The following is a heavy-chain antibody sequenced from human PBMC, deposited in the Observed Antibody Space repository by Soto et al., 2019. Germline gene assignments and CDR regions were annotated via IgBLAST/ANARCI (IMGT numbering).Heavy chain of an antibody. Sequence: PSETLSLTCAVYGGSFSGYYWSWIRQPPGKGLEWIGEINHSGSTNYNPSLKSRVTISVDTSKNQFSLKLSSVTAADTAVYYCANSLGYCSSTSCYNIDWGQGTLVTVSS. CDR1: GGSFSGYY. J-gene: IGHJ4*02. CDR3: ANSLGYCSSTSCYNID. D-gene: IGHD2-2*02. CDR2: INHSGST. V-gene: IGHV4-34*01.